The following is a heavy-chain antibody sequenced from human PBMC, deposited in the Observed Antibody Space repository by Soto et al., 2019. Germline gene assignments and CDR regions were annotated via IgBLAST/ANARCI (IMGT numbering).Heavy chain of an antibody. Sequence: PSQTLSLTCAISGDSVSTNSATWDWIRQSPSRGLEWLGRTYYRSNWYTDYAVSVKGRITISPDTSNNQLSLQLNSVTPDDTAVYYCARDRAGAQYGLDVWGQGTTVTVSS. CDR2: TYYRSNWYT. D-gene: IGHD1-26*01. J-gene: IGHJ6*02. CDR1: GDSVSTNSAT. V-gene: IGHV6-1*01. CDR3: ARDRAGAQYGLDV.